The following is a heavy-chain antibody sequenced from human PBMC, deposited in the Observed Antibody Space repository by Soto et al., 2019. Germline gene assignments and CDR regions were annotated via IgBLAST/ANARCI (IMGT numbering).Heavy chain of an antibody. CDR1: GGSISSYY. CDR3: ARSYDSSGYFYVRFDY. J-gene: IGHJ4*02. Sequence: SETLSLTCTVSGGSISSYYWSWIRQPPGKGLEWIGYIYYSGSTNYNPSLKSRVTISVDTSKNQFSLKLSSVTAADTAVYYCARSYDSSGYFYVRFDYWGQGTLVTVAS. V-gene: IGHV4-59*01. D-gene: IGHD3-22*01. CDR2: IYYSGST.